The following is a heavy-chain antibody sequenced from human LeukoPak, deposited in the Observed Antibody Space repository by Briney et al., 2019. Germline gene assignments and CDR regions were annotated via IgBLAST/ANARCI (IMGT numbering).Heavy chain of an antibody. CDR3: ARAHDVDTAMTDY. D-gene: IGHD5-18*01. CDR2: IIPIFGTA. J-gene: IGHJ4*02. Sequence: SVKVSCKASGGTFSSYAISWVRQAPGQGLEWMGGIIPIFGTANYAQKFQGRVTITADESTSTAYMELSSLRSEDTAVYYCARAHDVDTAMTDYWGQGALVILSS. V-gene: IGHV1-69*13. CDR1: GGTFSSYA.